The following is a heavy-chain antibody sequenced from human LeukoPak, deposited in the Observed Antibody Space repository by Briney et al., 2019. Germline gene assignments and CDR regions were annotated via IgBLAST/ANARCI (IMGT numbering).Heavy chain of an antibody. Sequence: GGSLRLSCAASGFTFSSYGMHWVRQAPGKGLEWVAFIRYDYADSVKGRFTISRDNSKNTLYLQRNSLRAEDTAVYYCAKYFDYGGNSGYWGQGTLVTVSS. CDR2: IRY. V-gene: IGHV3-30*02. D-gene: IGHD4-23*01. CDR3: AKYFDYGGNSGY. CDR1: GFTFSSYG. J-gene: IGHJ4*02.